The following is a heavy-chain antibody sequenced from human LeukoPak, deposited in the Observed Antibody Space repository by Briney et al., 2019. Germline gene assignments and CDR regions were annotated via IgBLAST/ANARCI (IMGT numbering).Heavy chain of an antibody. CDR2: ISWGGGST. CDR3: AKDRVGAPDY. J-gene: IGHJ4*02. D-gene: IGHD1-26*01. V-gene: IGHV3-43*01. Sequence: GGSLRLSCAASGFTFDDYTMHWVRQAPGKGLEWVSLISWGGGSTYYADSVKGRFTISRDNSKNSLYLQMNSLRTEDTALYYCAKDRVGAPDYWGQGTLVTVSS. CDR1: GFTFDDYT.